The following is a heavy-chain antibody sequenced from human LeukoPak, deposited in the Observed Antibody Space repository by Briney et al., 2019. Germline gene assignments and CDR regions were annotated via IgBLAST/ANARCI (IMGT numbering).Heavy chain of an antibody. CDR2: INPNSGGT. Sequence: ASVKVSCKASGYTFTGYYMHWVRQAPGQGLEWMGRINPNSGGTNYAQKFQGRVTMTRDTSISTAYMELSRLRSDDTAVYYCARDGHDYGDLTPSFDYWGQGTLVTVSS. CDR3: ARDGHDYGDLTPSFDY. D-gene: IGHD4-17*01. J-gene: IGHJ4*02. CDR1: GYTFTGYY. V-gene: IGHV1-2*06.